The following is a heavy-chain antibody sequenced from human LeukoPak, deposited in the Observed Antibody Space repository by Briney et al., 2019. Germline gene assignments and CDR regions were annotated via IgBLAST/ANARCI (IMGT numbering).Heavy chain of an antibody. J-gene: IGHJ6*02. CDR1: GFTFSSYA. Sequence: GRSLILSCAASGFTFSSYAMHWVRQAPGKGLERVALISNDGSNEYYADSVKGRFTISRDNSKNTLYLQMNSLRGEDTAVHYCARAVVVSEAYYYYAMDVWGQGTTVTVSS. V-gene: IGHV3-30-3*01. D-gene: IGHD2-15*01. CDR3: ARAVVVSEAYYYYAMDV. CDR2: ISNDGSNE.